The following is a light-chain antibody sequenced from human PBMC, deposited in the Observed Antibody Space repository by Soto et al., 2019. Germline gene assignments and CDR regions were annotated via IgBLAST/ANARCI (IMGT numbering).Light chain of an antibody. CDR2: DAS. CDR3: QQRSNWPRT. V-gene: IGKV3-11*01. Sequence: EIVLTKSPATLSLSPGESATLSCRASQSVSSYLAWYQQKPGQAPRLLIYDASNRATGIPARFSGSGSGTDFTLTISSLEPEDLAVYYCQQRSNWPRTLGQGTKVDIK. CDR1: QSVSSY. J-gene: IGKJ1*01.